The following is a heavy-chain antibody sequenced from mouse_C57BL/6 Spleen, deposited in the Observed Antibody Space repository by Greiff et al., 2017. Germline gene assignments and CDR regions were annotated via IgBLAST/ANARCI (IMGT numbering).Heavy chain of an antibody. Sequence: VKVVESGAELVKPGASVKISCTASGYAFSSYWTNWVRQRPGKGLEWIGQIYPGDGATNYNGKFKGKATLTADKSSSTAYMQLSSLTSEDSAIYFCARGTTVAHILDVWGTGTTVTVSS. D-gene: IGHD1-1*01. CDR2: IYPGDGAT. J-gene: IGHJ1*03. CDR3: ARGTTVAHILDV. CDR1: GYAFSSYW. V-gene: IGHV1-80*01.